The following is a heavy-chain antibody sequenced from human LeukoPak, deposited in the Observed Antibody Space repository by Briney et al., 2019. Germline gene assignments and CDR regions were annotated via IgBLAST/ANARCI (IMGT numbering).Heavy chain of an antibody. D-gene: IGHD3-10*01. CDR1: GFTFSSYG. V-gene: IGHV3-30*02. CDR3: ARLGYYYGSGSQGSFDY. CDR2: IRYDGSNK. Sequence: GGSLRLSCAASGFTFSSYGMHWVRQAPGKGLEWVSFIRYDGSNKYYGDSAKGRFTISRDNSKNTLYLQMNSLRAEDTAVYYCARLGYYYGSGSQGSFDYWGQGTLVTVSS. J-gene: IGHJ4*02.